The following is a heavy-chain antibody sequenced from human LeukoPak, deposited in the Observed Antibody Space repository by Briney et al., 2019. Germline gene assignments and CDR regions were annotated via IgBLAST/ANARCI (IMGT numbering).Heavy chain of an antibody. Sequence: GGSLRLSCAASGFSFSRYGMHWVRQAPGKGLEWVSFISYHGTNEDYADSVKGRFTISRDNSKNTLYLQMNCLRAEDTALYYCAKQDCGGDCYPVNWGQGTLVTVSS. V-gene: IGHV3-30*18. CDR2: ISYHGTNE. J-gene: IGHJ4*02. D-gene: IGHD2-21*02. CDR1: GFSFSRYG. CDR3: AKQDCGGDCYPVN.